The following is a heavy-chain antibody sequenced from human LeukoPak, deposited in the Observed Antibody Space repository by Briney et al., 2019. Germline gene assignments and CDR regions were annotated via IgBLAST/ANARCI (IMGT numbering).Heavy chain of an antibody. CDR2: IWYDGSNK. D-gene: IGHD3-10*01. CDR1: GFTFSSYG. J-gene: IGHJ4*02. CDR3: ARESTMVRGVPIDY. V-gene: IGHV3-33*01. Sequence: GRSLRLSCAASGFTFSSYGMHWVCQAPGKGLEWVAVIWYDGSNKYYADSVKGRFTISRDNSKNTLYLQMNSLRAEDTAVYYCARESTMVRGVPIDYWGQGTLVTVSS.